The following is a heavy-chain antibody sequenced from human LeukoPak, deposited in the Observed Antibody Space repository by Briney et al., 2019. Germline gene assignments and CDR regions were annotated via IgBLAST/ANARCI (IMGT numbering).Heavy chain of an antibody. V-gene: IGHV3-30*02. CDR2: VRNDGSDK. CDR3: ARDSSSWFYYYGMDV. Sequence: GGSLRLSCAASGFTFSCCGIHWVRQAPGKGLEWVTFVRNDGSDKYYADSVKGRFTISRDNSKNTVYLQMNSLRAEDTAVYYCARDSSSWFYYYGMDVWGQGTTVTVSS. D-gene: IGHD6-13*01. J-gene: IGHJ6*02. CDR1: GFTFSCCG.